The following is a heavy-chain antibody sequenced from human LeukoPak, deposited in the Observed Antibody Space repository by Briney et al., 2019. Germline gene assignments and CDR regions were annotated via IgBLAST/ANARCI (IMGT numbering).Heavy chain of an antibody. CDR1: GGTFSSYA. J-gene: IGHJ4*02. CDR3: ARGDGYNQIDY. D-gene: IGHD5-24*01. Sequence: SVKVSCKASGGTFSSYAISWVRQAPGQGLEWMERIIPIFGTANYAQKFQGRVTITTDESTSTAYMELSSLRSEDTAVYYCARGDGYNQIDYWGQGTLVTVSS. V-gene: IGHV1-69*05. CDR2: IIPIFGTA.